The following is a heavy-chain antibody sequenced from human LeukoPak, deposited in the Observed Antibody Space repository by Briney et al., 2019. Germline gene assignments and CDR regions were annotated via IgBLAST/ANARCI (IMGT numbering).Heavy chain of an antibody. Sequence: SETLSLTCTVSGYSISSGYYWGWIRPPPGKGLEWIGSIYHSGSTYYSPSLRSRVTISLDTSRNQFSLKLNSVTAADTAVYYCAKSNGYGLVDIWGRGTMVTVSS. CDR2: IYHSGST. D-gene: IGHD3-10*01. V-gene: IGHV4-38-2*02. CDR3: AKSNGYGLVDI. J-gene: IGHJ3*02. CDR1: GYSISSGYY.